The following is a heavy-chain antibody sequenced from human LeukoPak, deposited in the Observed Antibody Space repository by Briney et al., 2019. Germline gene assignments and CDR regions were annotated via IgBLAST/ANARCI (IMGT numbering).Heavy chain of an antibody. CDR1: GFTFSSYD. Sequence: GGSLRLSCAVSGFTFSSYDMSWVRQAPGKGLEWVSAISGSGASTYYADSVKGRFTISRDNSKNTLYLQMNSLRAEDTAVYYCAKGPYYYDSSGYGDDAFDIWGQGTMVTVSS. CDR2: ISGSGAST. J-gene: IGHJ3*02. CDR3: AKGPYYYDSSGYGDDAFDI. D-gene: IGHD3-22*01. V-gene: IGHV3-23*01.